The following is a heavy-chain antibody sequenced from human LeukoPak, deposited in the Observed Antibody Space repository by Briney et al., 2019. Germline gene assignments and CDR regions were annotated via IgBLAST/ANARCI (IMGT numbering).Heavy chain of an antibody. CDR1: GFTFSSYA. CDR3: ARVLLWFGELLDY. Sequence: GGTLRLSCAASGFTFSSYAMSWVRQAPGKGLEWVSAISDGGGSTYYADSVKGRFTISRDNSKNSLYLQMNSLRAEDTAVYYCARVLLWFGELLDYWGQGTLVTVSS. CDR2: ISDGGGST. V-gene: IGHV3-23*01. J-gene: IGHJ4*02. D-gene: IGHD3-10*01.